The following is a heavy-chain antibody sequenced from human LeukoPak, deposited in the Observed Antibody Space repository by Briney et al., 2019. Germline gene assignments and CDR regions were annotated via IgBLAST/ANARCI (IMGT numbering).Heavy chain of an antibody. D-gene: IGHD1-1*01. CDR1: GGSVSSGSHD. CDR2: IYNSGST. CDR3: AREGTAGTNLNWFDP. J-gene: IGHJ5*02. Sequence: SETLSLTCTVSGGSVSSGSHDWNWFRQPPGKGLEWIGKIYNSGSTNYNPSLKSRVTISVDTSKNQFSLKLSSVTAADTAVYYCAREGTAGTNLNWFDPWGQGTLVTVSS. V-gene: IGHV4-61*01.